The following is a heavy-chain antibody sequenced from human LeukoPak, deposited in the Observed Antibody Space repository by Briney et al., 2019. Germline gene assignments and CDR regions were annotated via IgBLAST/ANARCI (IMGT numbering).Heavy chain of an antibody. J-gene: IGHJ4*02. CDR3: ARGPTRHYFDY. Sequence: SETLSLTCTVSGGSISSYYWSWIRQPPGKGLEWIGYIYSSGTTNYNPSLKSRVTISVDASKNQLSLKLSSVTAADTAFYYCARGPTRHYFDYWGQGTLVTVSS. CDR2: IYSSGTT. CDR1: GGSISSYY. V-gene: IGHV4-59*01.